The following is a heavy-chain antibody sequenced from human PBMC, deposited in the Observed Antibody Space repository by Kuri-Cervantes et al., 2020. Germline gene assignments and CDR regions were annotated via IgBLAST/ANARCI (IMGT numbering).Heavy chain of an antibody. D-gene: IGHD6-13*01. Sequence: GESLKISCAASGFTFSSYSMNWVRQAPTKGLEWVSSISSGSSYIYYADSVKGRFTISRDNAKNSLYLQMNSLRAEDTAVYYCARDYSAGYSSSWTDYWGQGTLVTVSS. V-gene: IGHV3-21*01. J-gene: IGHJ4*02. CDR2: ISSGSSYI. CDR3: ARDYSAGYSSSWTDY. CDR1: GFTFSSYS.